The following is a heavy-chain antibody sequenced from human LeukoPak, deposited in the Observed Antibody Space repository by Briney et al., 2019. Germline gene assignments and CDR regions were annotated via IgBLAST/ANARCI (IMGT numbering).Heavy chain of an antibody. J-gene: IGHJ6*03. CDR3: ARDSRFLAATSYYYYMDV. D-gene: IGHD2-15*01. Sequence: ASVKVSCKASGYTFTSYDINWVRQATGQGLEWMGWISAYNGNTNYAQKLQGRVTMTTDTSTSTAYMELRSLRSDDTAVYYCARDSRFLAATSYYYYMDVWGKGTTVTVSS. CDR1: GYTFTSYD. CDR2: ISAYNGNT. V-gene: IGHV1-18*01.